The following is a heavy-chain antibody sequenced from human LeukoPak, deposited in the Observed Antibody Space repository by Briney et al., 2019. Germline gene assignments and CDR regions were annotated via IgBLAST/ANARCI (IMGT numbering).Heavy chain of an antibody. J-gene: IGHJ4*02. CDR2: IRSDGTNK. CDR3: AKGYSYYFDY. V-gene: IGHV3-30*02. CDR1: GFTFSSYG. D-gene: IGHD1-1*01. Sequence: GGSLRLSCAASGFTFSSYGMHWVRQAPGKGLEWVAFIRSDGTNKYYADSVKGRFTISRDNSKNTLYLQMNSLRAEDTAVYYCAKGYSYYFDYWGQGTLVTVSS.